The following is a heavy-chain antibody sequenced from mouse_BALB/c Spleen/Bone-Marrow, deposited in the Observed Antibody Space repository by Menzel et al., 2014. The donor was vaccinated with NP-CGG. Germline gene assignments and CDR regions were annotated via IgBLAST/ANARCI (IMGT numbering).Heavy chain of an antibody. CDR2: IWAGGST. V-gene: IGHV2-9*02. Sequence: VKLQESGPGLVAPSQSLSITCTVSGFSLTSYGVHWVRQPPGKGLEWLGVIWAGGSTNYNSALMSRLSISKDYSKSQVFLKMNSLQTDDTAMYYCARVIRYESYFDYWGQGTTLTVSS. D-gene: IGHD2-14*01. J-gene: IGHJ2*01. CDR3: ARVIRYESYFDY. CDR1: GFSLTSYG.